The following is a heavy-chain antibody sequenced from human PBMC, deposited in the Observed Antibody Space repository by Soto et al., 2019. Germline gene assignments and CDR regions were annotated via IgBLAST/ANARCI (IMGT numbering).Heavy chain of an antibody. CDR3: VGDSSYGSHWVRHLDH. CDR2: ISATSAKI. D-gene: IGHD3-16*01. Sequence: GGSLRLSCAASGFNFKYYAMNWVRQAPGKGLEWVSYISATSAKIDHADSVKGRFTISRDNARNSLSLQMNSLRDEDTAVYYCVGDSSYGSHWVRHLDHWGQGTQVTVSS. V-gene: IGHV3-48*02. CDR1: GFNFKYYA. J-gene: IGHJ4*02.